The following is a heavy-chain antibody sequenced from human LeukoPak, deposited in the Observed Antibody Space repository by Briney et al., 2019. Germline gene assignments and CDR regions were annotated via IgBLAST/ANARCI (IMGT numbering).Heavy chain of an antibody. J-gene: IGHJ3*02. V-gene: IGHV3-23*01. CDR2: ISGSGGST. Sequence: GGSLRLSCAASGFTFSSYAMSWVRQAPGNGLEWVSAISGSGGSTYYADSVKGRFTISRDNSKNTLYLQMNSLRAEDTAVYYCAKAYWGYHDSRGAFDIWGQGTMVTVSS. CDR3: AKAYWGYHDSRGAFDI. D-gene: IGHD3-22*01. CDR1: GFTFSSYA.